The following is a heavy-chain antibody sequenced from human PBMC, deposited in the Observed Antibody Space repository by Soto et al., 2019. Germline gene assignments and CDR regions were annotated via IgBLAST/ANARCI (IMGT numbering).Heavy chain of an antibody. CDR3: ARDEMVVATGSRTWHYYYGMDV. CDR2: VIPIFDTE. J-gene: IGHJ6*02. D-gene: IGHD2-15*01. V-gene: IGHV1-69*12. Sequence: QVQLMQSGAEVKKPGSSVKVSCKSSGGTFSTYAISWVRQAPGQGLEWMGGVIPIFDTENYAQKFQGRVTITADESTTTAYMELISLRSEDTAVYYCARDEMVVATGSRTWHYYYGMDVWGQGTTVTVSS. CDR1: GGTFSTYA.